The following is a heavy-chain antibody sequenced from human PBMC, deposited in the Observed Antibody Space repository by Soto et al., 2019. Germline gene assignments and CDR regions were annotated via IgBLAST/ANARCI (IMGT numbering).Heavy chain of an antibody. V-gene: IGHV5-51*03. CDR1: GYRFTNYW. J-gene: IGHJ3*02. CDR2: IYPDDSDT. Sequence: PGESLKISCQAAGYRFTNYWIGWVRQMPGKGLEWMGIIYPDDSDTRYSPSFQGQVTISVDRSINTAYLQWNSLKASDIAIYYCASPFFYYDNTGPHPSDIWGQGTMVTVSS. CDR3: ASPFFYYDNTGPHPSDI. D-gene: IGHD3-22*01.